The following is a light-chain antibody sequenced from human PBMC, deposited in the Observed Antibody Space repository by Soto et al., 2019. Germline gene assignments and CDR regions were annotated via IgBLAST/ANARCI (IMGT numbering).Light chain of an antibody. Sequence: IQLTQSPSSLSASVGARVTVTCRASQGISSYLAWYQQKPGKAPKLLIYAASTLQSGVPSRFSGSGSGTEFTLTISSLQPDDFATYYCQQYNSYSWTFGQGTKVDIK. CDR2: AAS. J-gene: IGKJ1*01. V-gene: IGKV1-9*01. CDR3: QQYNSYSWT. CDR1: QGISSY.